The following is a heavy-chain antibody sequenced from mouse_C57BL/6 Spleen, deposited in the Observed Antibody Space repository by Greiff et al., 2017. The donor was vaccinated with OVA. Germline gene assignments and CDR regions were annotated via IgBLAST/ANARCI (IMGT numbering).Heavy chain of an antibody. J-gene: IGHJ2*01. D-gene: IGHD2-4*01. Sequence: EVQLQQSGPELVKPGASVKISCKASGYTFTDYYMNWVKQRHGKSLEWIGDINPNNGGTRYHQKFKGKATLTVYKSASTAYMELRSLTSEDSAVYYCARDYDYFDYWGQGTTLTVSS. V-gene: IGHV1-26*01. CDR2: INPNNGGT. CDR3: ARDYDYFDY. CDR1: GYTFTDYY.